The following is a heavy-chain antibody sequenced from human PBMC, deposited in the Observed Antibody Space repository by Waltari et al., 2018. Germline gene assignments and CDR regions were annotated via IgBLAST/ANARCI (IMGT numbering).Heavy chain of an antibody. CDR3: AKLRNYGTTWAGAFDC. CDR2: FNGRDGAS. Sequence: EEQLLQAGGGLVQPGGSLRLSYAASGFTFTTYAMSWVRQAPGKGLEWVSAFNGRDGASYYADSVKGRFTISSDNSRNTLYLQMNSLRAEDTAVYYCAKLRNYGTTWAGAFDCWGQGTLVTVSS. CDR1: GFTFTTYA. J-gene: IGHJ4*02. D-gene: IGHD3-10*01. V-gene: IGHV3-23*01.